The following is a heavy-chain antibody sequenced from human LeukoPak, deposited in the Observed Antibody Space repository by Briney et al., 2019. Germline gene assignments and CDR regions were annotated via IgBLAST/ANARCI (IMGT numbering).Heavy chain of an antibody. CDR3: ARAPGIAARRIWFDP. CDR1: GGSFSGYY. V-gene: IGHV4-34*01. J-gene: IGHJ5*02. Sequence: SETLSLTCAVYGGSFSGYYWSWIRQPPGKGLEWIGEINHSGSTNYNPSLKSRVTISVDTSKNQFSLKLSSVTAADTAVYYCARAPGIAARRIWFDPWGQGTLVTVSS. D-gene: IGHD6-6*01. CDR2: INHSGST.